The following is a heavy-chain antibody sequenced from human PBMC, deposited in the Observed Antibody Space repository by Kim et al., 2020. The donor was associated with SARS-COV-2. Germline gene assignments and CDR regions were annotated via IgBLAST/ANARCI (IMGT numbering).Heavy chain of an antibody. CDR1: GFTFSSYG. CDR2: ISYDGSNK. D-gene: IGHD6-19*01. Sequence: GGSLRLSCAASGFTFSSYGMHWVRQAPGKGLEWVAVISYDGSNKYYADSVKGRFTISRDNSKNTLYLQMNSLRAEDTAVYYCAKDLLPHSSGTPSWGQGTLVTVSS. V-gene: IGHV3-30*18. J-gene: IGHJ4*02. CDR3: AKDLLPHSSGTPS.